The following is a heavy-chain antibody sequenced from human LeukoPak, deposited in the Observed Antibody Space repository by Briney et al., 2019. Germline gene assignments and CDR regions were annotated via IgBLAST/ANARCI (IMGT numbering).Heavy chain of an antibody. CDR1: GGSFSGYY. J-gene: IGHJ4*02. Sequence: SETLSLTCAVYGGSFSGYYWSWIRQPPGKGLEWIGEINHSGSTNYNPSLKSRVTISVDTSKNQFSLKLSSVTAADTAVYYCARGAALSFDYWGQGTLVTVPS. CDR2: INHSGST. CDR3: ARGAALSFDY. D-gene: IGHD6-25*01. V-gene: IGHV4-34*01.